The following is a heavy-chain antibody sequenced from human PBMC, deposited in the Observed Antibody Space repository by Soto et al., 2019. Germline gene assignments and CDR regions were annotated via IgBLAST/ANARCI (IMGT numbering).Heavy chain of an antibody. D-gene: IGHD1-1*01. CDR3: AAGTGTSDFDY. J-gene: IGHJ4*02. CDR2: IKSKSGGGTT. Sequence: EVQLVESGGGLVKPGGSLRLSCEASGFTFSNAWMSWVRQAPGEGLKWVGGIKSKSGGGTTDYAAPVKGRFTVSRDDSKNTLYLQMNSLKTEDTAVYYCAAGTGTSDFDYWGQGTLVTVSS. V-gene: IGHV3-15*01. CDR1: GFTFSNAW.